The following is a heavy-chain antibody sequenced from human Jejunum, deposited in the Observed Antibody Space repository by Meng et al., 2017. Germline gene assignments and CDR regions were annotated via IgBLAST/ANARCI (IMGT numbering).Heavy chain of an antibody. CDR1: VCHLNVNNW. V-gene: IGHV4-4*02. D-gene: IGHD6-19*01. CDR3: ARRGGAYSTGHFPHFDD. CDR2: VFHTGSS. J-gene: IGHJ4*02. Sequence: LEREASVQGVVKPSGTLVPTRVLFVCHLNVNNWWSWFGQPPGKGPEWSGDVFHTGSSNYSPSLRSRVTISVDKSKNQFSLNLSSVTAADTAVYFCARRGGAYSTGHFPHFDDWGQGTLVTVSS.